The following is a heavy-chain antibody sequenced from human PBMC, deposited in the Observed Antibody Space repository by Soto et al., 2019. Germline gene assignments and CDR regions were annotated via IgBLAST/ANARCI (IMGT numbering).Heavy chain of an antibody. J-gene: IGHJ4*02. CDR1: GFTFSSYA. CDR3: AKECGGTWYYCDY. Sequence: GGSLRLSCAASGFTFSSYAMTWVRQAPGKGLEWVSIISGSGGSTYYADSVKGRFTISRDNSKSTLYLQMNNLRAEDTAVYYCAKECGGTWYYCDYWDQGTRVTAAS. CDR2: ISGSGGST. V-gene: IGHV3-23*01. D-gene: IGHD6-13*01.